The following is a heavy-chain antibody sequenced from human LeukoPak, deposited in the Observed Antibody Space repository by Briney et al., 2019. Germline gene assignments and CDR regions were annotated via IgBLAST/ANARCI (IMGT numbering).Heavy chain of an antibody. D-gene: IGHD5-24*01. CDR1: GFTFDDYA. V-gene: IGHV3-9*01. CDR2: ISWNSGSI. CDR3: AKVEDGYGSSHVDY. Sequence: GGSLRLSCAASGFTFDDYAMHWVRQAPGKGLEWVSGISWNSGSIGYADSVKGRFTISRDNVKNSLYLQMNSLRAEDTALYYCAKVEDGYGSSHVDYWGQGTLVTVSS. J-gene: IGHJ4*02.